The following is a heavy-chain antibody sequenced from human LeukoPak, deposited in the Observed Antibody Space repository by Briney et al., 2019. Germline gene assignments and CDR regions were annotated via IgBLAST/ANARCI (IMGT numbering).Heavy chain of an antibody. CDR2: INAGNGNT. Sequence: ASVKVSCKASGYTFTSYAMHWVRQAPGQRLEWMGWINAGNGNTKYSQKFQGRVTITRDTSASTAYMELSSLRSEDTAVYYCARIIGSSGSYPLGYGMDVWGQGTTVTVSS. D-gene: IGHD1-26*01. CDR3: ARIIGSSGSYPLGYGMDV. CDR1: GYTFTSYA. J-gene: IGHJ6*02. V-gene: IGHV1-3*01.